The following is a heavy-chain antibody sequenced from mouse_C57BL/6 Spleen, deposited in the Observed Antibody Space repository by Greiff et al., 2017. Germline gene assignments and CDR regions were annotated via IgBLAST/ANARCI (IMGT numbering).Heavy chain of an antibody. J-gene: IGHJ2*01. V-gene: IGHV1-52*01. CDR1: GYTFTSYW. CDR3: ARGYYGSSYYFDY. D-gene: IGHD1-1*01. CDR2: IDPSDSET. Sequence: QVQLQQPGAELVRPGSSVKLSCKASGYTFTSYWMHWVKQRPIQGLEWIGNIDPSDSETHYNQKFKDKATLTVDKSSSTAYMQLSSLTSEDSAVYYGARGYYGSSYYFDYWGQGTTLTVSS.